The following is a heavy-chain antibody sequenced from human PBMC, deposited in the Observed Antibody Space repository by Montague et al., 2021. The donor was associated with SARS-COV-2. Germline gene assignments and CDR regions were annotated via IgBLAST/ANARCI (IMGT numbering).Heavy chain of an antibody. D-gene: IGHD6-19*01. CDR2: INYSGKT. V-gene: IGHV4-39*01. J-gene: IGHJ2*01. CDR1: GGSISSGTYY. CDR3: ARRAQWQLSWFFDL. Sequence: SETLSLTCTVSGGSISSGTYYWGWVRQPPGKGLEWIGTINYSGKTYYNPSLKSRVTISVDTSKNQFSLKVTSETAADTAVYYCARRAQWQLSWFFDLWGRGTLVTVSS.